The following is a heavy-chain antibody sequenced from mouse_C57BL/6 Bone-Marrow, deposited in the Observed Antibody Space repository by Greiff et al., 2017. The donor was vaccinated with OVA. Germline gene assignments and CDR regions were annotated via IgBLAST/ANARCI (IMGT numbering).Heavy chain of an antibody. CDR2: IYPGNGDT. CDR1: GYTFTSYN. CDR3: ASQLWLRKIDAMDY. Sequence: QVQLQQSGAELVRPGASVKMSCKASGYTFTSYNMHWVKQTPRQGLEWIGAIYPGNGDTSYNQKFKGKATLTVDKSSSTAYMQLSSLTSEDSAVYFCASQLWLRKIDAMDYWGQGTSVTVSS. D-gene: IGHD2-2*01. J-gene: IGHJ4*01. V-gene: IGHV1-12*01.